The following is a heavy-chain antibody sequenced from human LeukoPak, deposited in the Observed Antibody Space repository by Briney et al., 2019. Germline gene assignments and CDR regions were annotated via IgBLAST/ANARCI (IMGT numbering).Heavy chain of an antibody. CDR1: GGSISGYY. V-gene: IGHV4-4*07. Sequence: SETLSLTXSVSGGSISGYYWTWIRQPAGKGLEWIGRVYTSGSTHYNPSLKTRLTMSVGTSKNQFSLKLNSVTAADTAVYYCARLITGTTTAFDIWGQGTVVTVSS. J-gene: IGHJ3*02. D-gene: IGHD1-7*01. CDR3: ARLITGTTTAFDI. CDR2: VYTSGST.